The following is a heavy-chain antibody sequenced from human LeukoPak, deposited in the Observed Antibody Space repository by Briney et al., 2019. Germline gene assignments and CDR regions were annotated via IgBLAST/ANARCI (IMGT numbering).Heavy chain of an antibody. D-gene: IGHD3/OR15-3a*01. CDR1: GYSVMELS. V-gene: IGHV1-24*01. CDR2: FDPEDGET. CDR3: ATPGPDWGDAFDI. Sequence: ASVNVSCKVSGYSVMELSMHGVRQAPAKGLAWMGGFDPEDGETIYAQKFQGRVTMTEDTSTDTAYMELSSLRSEETAVYYCATPGPDWGDAFDIWGQGTMVTVSS. J-gene: IGHJ3*02.